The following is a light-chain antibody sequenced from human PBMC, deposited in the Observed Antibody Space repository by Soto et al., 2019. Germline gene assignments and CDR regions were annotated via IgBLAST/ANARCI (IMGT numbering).Light chain of an antibody. Sequence: QSVLTQPPSASGTPGQRVTISCSGSSSNIGSNTVNWYQQLPGTAPKLLIHSNNQRPSGVPDRFSGSKSGTSASLAISGLQSEDEADYYCAAWDDSLNAYVFATGTKVTVL. CDR2: SNN. J-gene: IGLJ1*01. CDR1: SSNIGSNT. CDR3: AAWDDSLNAYV. V-gene: IGLV1-44*01.